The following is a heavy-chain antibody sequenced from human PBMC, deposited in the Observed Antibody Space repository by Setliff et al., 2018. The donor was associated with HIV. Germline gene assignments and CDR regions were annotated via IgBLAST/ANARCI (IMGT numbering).Heavy chain of an antibody. Sequence: PSETLSLTCTVSGGSISAYYWSWIRQPAGKGLEYIGRIFAGGSTNYNPSLRSRVTISINTSKNQFSLELSSVTAADTAVYYCARQGAVTGHSFDSWGPGALVTVSS. D-gene: IGHD6-19*01. V-gene: IGHV4-4*07. CDR1: GGSISAYY. CDR2: IFAGGST. CDR3: ARQGAVTGHSFDS. J-gene: IGHJ4*02.